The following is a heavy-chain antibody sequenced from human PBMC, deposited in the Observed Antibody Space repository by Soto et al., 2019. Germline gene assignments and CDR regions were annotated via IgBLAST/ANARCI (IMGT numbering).Heavy chain of an antibody. CDR3: VRGDNWNDEASDY. D-gene: IGHD1-1*01. CDR1: GFMFSNHG. CDR2: IWSDGNNR. Sequence: QVQLVESGGGVVQPGRSLRLSCAASGFMFSNHGMHWVRQAPGKGLEWVGVIWSDGNNRYYAESVKGRFTISRDNSKNTVYLQMNSLRAEDTAVYYCVRGDNWNDEASDYWGQGTLVTVSS. J-gene: IGHJ4*02. V-gene: IGHV3-33*01.